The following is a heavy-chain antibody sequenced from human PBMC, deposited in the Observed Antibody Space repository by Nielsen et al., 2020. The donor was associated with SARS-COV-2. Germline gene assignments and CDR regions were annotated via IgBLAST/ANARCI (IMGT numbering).Heavy chain of an antibody. D-gene: IGHD2-15*01. CDR1: GITFSSYS. V-gene: IGHV3-48*01. CDR3: TRGFYSQSDC. Sequence: GESLKISCATSGITFSSYSMNWVRQTPGKGLEWISYISISSSTIDYADSVKGRFTISRDNGKNSLYLQMNTLRSEDTALYYCTRGFYSQSDCWGQGTLVTVSS. CDR2: ISISSSTI. J-gene: IGHJ4*02.